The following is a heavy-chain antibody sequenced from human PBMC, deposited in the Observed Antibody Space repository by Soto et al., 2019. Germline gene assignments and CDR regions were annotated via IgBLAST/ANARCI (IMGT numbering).Heavy chain of an antibody. J-gene: IGHJ4*02. CDR3: AREEGQLGLAFAC. CDR1: GFTVSTSY. D-gene: IGHD6-13*01. CDR2: IYSAGST. V-gene: IGHV3-66*01. Sequence: PGGSLRLSCAASGFTVSTSYMSWVRQAPGKGLEWVSVIYSAGSTYYADSVRGRFTVSRDNSKNTLYLQMNSLRVDDTAVYYCAREEGQLGLAFACWGQGTLVTVSS.